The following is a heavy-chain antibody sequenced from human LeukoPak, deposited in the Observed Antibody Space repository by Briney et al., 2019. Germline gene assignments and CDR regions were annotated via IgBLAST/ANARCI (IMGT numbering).Heavy chain of an antibody. CDR3: AKDPAYFDSSGYYGGFDY. Sequence: GGSLRLSCAASGFTFSTYSMNWVRQAPGKGLEWVSSISSNSTYIYYADSVKGRFTISRDNAKNSLYLQMISLRAEDTAVYYCAKDPAYFDSSGYYGGFDYWGQGALVTVSS. CDR1: GFTFSTYS. CDR2: ISSNSTYI. J-gene: IGHJ4*02. D-gene: IGHD3-22*01. V-gene: IGHV3-21*01.